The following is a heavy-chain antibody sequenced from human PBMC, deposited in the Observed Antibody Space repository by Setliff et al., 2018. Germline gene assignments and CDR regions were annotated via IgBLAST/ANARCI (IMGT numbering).Heavy chain of an antibody. D-gene: IGHD5-12*01. CDR3: ATVDIVATITGGYYFDY. V-gene: IGHV1-24*01. CDR2: FDPEDGET. Sequence: ASVKVSCKVSGYTLTELSMHWVRQAPGKGLEWMGGFDPEDGETIYAQKFQGRVTMTEDTSTDTAYMELSSLRSEDTAVYYCATVDIVATITGGYYFDYWGQGTLVTVLL. CDR1: GYTLTELS. J-gene: IGHJ4*02.